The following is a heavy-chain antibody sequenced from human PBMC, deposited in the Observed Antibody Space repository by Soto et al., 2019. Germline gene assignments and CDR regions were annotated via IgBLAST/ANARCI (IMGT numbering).Heavy chain of an antibody. CDR1: GFTFSSYG. D-gene: IGHD6-6*01. J-gene: IGHJ4*02. CDR3: ARGHSSSVPSDY. V-gene: IGHV3-33*01. CDR2: IWYDGSNK. Sequence: QVQLVESGGGVVQPGRSLRLSCAASGFTFSSYGMHWVRQAPGKGLEWVAVIWYDGSNKYYADSVKGRFTISRDNSKNTLYLQMNSLRAEDTAVYYCARGHSSSVPSDYWGQGALVTVSS.